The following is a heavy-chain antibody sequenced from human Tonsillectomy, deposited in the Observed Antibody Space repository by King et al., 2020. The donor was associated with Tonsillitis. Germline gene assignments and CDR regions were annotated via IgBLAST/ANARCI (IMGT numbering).Heavy chain of an antibody. J-gene: IGHJ4*02. Sequence: VQLVQSGAEVKKPGESLKISCKGSGYSFSTYWSGWVRQMPGKGLEWMGIIYHSDSDTSDSPSFQVHVTILADKSISTAYLQWSILKASDTAMYYCARLEGDTYSGVDYWGQGTLVTVSS. D-gene: IGHD2-21*01. CDR3: ARLEGDTYSGVDY. V-gene: IGHV5-51*01. CDR1: GYSFSTYW. CDR2: IYHSDSDT.